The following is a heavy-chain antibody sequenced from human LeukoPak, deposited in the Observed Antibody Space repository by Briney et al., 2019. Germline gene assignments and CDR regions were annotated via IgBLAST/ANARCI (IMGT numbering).Heavy chain of an antibody. CDR2: INPNSGGT. D-gene: IGHD1-26*01. V-gene: IGHV1-2*02. CDR1: GYTFTGYH. Sequence: GASVKVSCKASGYTFTGYHMHWVRQAPGQGLEWMGWINPNSGGTNYAQKFQGRVAMTRDTSISTAYMELSRLRSDDTAVYYCARDSGNYSPDYWGQGTLVTVSS. CDR3: ARDSGNYSPDY. J-gene: IGHJ4*02.